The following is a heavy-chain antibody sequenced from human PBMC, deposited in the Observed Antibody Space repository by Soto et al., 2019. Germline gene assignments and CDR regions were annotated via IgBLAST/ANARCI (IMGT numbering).Heavy chain of an antibody. CDR1: GYLFTAYS. D-gene: IGHD2-15*01. CDR3: AREENCSGGTCYSEYFHR. CDR2: VNPSGGST. V-gene: IGHV1-46*01. Sequence: EASVKVSCKASGYLFTAYSMHWVRLAPGQGLEWMGVVNPSGGSTKYAQNFQGRVTMTRDTSTTTIYMDLSSLRSDDTAIYYCAREENCSGGTCYSEYFHRWGQCTLITVSS. J-gene: IGHJ1*01.